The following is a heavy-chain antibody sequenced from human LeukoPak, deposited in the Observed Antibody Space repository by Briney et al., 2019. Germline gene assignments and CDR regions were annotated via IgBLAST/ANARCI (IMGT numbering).Heavy chain of an antibody. J-gene: IGHJ3*02. D-gene: IGHD2-15*01. CDR3: AKARGYCSGGSCYRYAFDI. V-gene: IGHV3-23*01. CDR1: GFTFSDYA. CDR2: MSGSGRST. Sequence: PGGSLRLSCAVSGFTFSDYAMSWVRQGPGKGLERVSVMSGSGRSTYYADSVKGRFTISRDNSKNTFYLQMSSLRVDDTAIYFCAKARGYCSGGSCYRYAFDIWGQGTMVTVSS.